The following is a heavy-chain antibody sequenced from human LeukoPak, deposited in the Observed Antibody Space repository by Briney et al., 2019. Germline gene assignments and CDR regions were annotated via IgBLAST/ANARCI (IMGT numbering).Heavy chain of an antibody. V-gene: IGHV4-34*01. CDR2: INHSGST. Sequence: KPSETLSLTCAVYGGSFSGYYLSWIRQPPGKGLEWIGEINHSGSTNYNPSLKSRVTISVDTSKNQFSLKLSSVTAADTAAYYCARGRRRGAILNWFDPWGQGTLVTVSS. CDR3: ARGRRRGAILNWFDP. CDR1: GGSFSGYY. J-gene: IGHJ5*02. D-gene: IGHD3-10*01.